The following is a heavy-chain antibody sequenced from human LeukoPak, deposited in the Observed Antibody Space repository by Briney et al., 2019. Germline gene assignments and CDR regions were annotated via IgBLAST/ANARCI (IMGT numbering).Heavy chain of an antibody. J-gene: IGHJ3*02. CDR2: IYSGGST. CDR1: GFTLSSNY. CDR3: ATITPYYYDSSGYIPPVAFDI. Sequence: GGSLRLSCAASGFTLSSNYMSWVRQAPGKGLEWVSVIYSGGSTYYADSVKGRFTISRHNSKNTLYLQMNSLRAEDTAVYYCATITPYYYDSSGYIPPVAFDIWGQGTMVTVSS. V-gene: IGHV3-53*04. D-gene: IGHD3-22*01.